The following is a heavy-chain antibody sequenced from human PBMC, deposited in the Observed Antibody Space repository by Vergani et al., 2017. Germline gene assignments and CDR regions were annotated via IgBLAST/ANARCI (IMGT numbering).Heavy chain of an antibody. CDR3: ARDHRPELTCYPPPFDY. D-gene: IGHD3-9*01. CDR1: GYTFTSYY. CDR2: INPNGGST. V-gene: IGHV1-46*01. J-gene: IGHJ4*02. Sequence: QVQLVQSGAEVKKPGASVKVSCKASGYTFTSYYMHWVRQAPGQGLEWMGIINPNGGSTSYAQKFQGRVTMTRDTSTSTVYMELSSLRSEDTAVYYCARDHRPELTCYPPPFDYWGQGTLVTVSS.